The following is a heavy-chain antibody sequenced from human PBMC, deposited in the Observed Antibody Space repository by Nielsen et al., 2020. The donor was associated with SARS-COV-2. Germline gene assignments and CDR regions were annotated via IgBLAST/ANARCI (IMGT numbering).Heavy chain of an antibody. CDR3: AKMAQILVVTAGGGYFDY. D-gene: IGHD2-21*02. CDR1: GFTFRSYD. J-gene: IGHJ4*02. V-gene: IGHV3-30*18. Sequence: GESLKISCAASGFTFRSYDMHWVRQAPGKGLQWVGGISNGGSHSYYAESVKGRFTISRDNSKNTLNLQMNSLRPEDTAVYYCAKMAQILVVTAGGGYFDYWGQGVLVTVSS. CDR2: ISNGGSHS.